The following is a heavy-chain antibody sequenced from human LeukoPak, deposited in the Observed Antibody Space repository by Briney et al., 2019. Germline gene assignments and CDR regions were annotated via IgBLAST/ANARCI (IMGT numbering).Heavy chain of an antibody. CDR3: ARARFGISWFDP. J-gene: IGHJ5*02. V-gene: IGHV1-18*01. CDR1: GYTFTSYG. D-gene: IGHD3-10*02. Sequence: ASVKVSCKASGYTFTSYGISWVRRAPGQGREWMGWISAYNGNTNYAQKLQGRVTMTTDTSTSTAYMELRSLRSDDTAVYYCARARFGISWFDPWGQGTLVTVSS. CDR2: ISAYNGNT.